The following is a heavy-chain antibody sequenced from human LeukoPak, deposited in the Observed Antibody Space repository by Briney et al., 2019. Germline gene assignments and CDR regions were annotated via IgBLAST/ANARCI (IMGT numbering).Heavy chain of an antibody. CDR1: GFTFVSHW. J-gene: IGHJ5*02. CDR2: IKRDGGEK. V-gene: IGHV3-7*05. CDR3: ARGMTLAANWFDA. Sequence: PGGSLRLSCAASGFTFVSHWMNWVRQAPGKGPEWVANIKRDGGEKYYVDSVKGRFTISRDNARNSLNLQMNSLRPEDTAVYYCARGMTLAANWFDAWGQGTLVTVSS.